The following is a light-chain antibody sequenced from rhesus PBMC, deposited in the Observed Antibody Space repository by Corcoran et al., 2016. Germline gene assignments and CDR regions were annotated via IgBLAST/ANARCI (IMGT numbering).Light chain of an antibody. V-gene: IGKV3-24*04. CDR2: GAS. Sequence: ETVVTQSPATLSLSPGERATLSCRASQSVGSYLAWYQQKPGQAPRLLIYGASSRATGIPDRFRGRGSGTDFTLTIRSLEPEDVGVYYCQQSSNLWTFGQGTKVEIK. CDR3: QQSSNLWT. J-gene: IGKJ1*01. CDR1: QSVGSY.